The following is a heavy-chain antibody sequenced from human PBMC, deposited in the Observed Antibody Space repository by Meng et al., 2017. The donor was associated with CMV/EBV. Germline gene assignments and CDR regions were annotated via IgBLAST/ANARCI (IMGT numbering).Heavy chain of an antibody. CDR2: ISDSGGIT. CDR1: EFTFSSYA. CDR3: AMLYSSSWYYFDY. D-gene: IGHD6-13*01. Sequence: GESLKISCAASEFTFSSYAMNWVRQAPGKGLEWVSIISDSGGITYYADSVKGRFTISRDNAKNSLYLQMNSLRAEDTAVYYCAMLYSSSWYYFDYWGQGTLVTVSS. J-gene: IGHJ4*02. V-gene: IGHV3-23*01.